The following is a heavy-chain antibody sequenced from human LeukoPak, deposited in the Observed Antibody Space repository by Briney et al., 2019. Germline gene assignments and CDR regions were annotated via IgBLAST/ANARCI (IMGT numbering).Heavy chain of an antibody. J-gene: IGHJ5*02. V-gene: IGHV5-10-1*01. CDR3: ARHPDIVVVPADDWFDP. D-gene: IGHD2-2*01. CDR2: IDTRDSYT. Sequence: GGALQISCKGSGCIFTSYWISWGHQMPGKGLEWMGRIDTRDSYTKYSPSFEGHVTISADKSISTAYLQWSSLKASDTAMYYCARHPDIVVVPADDWFDPWGQGTLVTVSS. CDR1: GCIFTSYW.